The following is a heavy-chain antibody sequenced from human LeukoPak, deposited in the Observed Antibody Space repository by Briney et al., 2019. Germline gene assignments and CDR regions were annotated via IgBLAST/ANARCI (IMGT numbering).Heavy chain of an antibody. CDR2: INHSGST. CDR3: ARGVMVRGFAFDI. Sequence: SETLSLTCAVYGGSFSGYYWSWIRQPPGKGLEWIGEINHSGSTNYNPSLKSRVTISVDTSKNQFSLKLSSVTAADTAVYYCARGVMVRGFAFDIWGQGTMVTVSS. D-gene: IGHD3-10*01. V-gene: IGHV4-34*01. J-gene: IGHJ3*02. CDR1: GGSFSGYY.